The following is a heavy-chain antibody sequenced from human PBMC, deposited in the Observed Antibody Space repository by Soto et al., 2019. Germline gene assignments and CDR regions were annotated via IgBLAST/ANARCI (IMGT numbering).Heavy chain of an antibody. CDR2: ISGSGGST. CDR3: AKGYCSGGSCHTFDY. D-gene: IGHD2-15*01. J-gene: IGHJ4*02. CDR1: GFTFSSYA. Sequence: EVQLLESGGGLVQPGGSLRLSCAASGFTFSSYAMSWVRQAPGKGLEWVSAISGSGGSTYYADSVKGRFTISRDNSKNTLYLQMNSRRAEDTAVYYCAKGYCSGGSCHTFDYWGQGTLVTVSS. V-gene: IGHV3-23*01.